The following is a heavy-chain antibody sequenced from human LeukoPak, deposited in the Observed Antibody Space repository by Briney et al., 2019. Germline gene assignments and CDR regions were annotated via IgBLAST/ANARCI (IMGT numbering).Heavy chain of an antibody. V-gene: IGHV1-8*01. CDR2: MNPNSGNT. J-gene: IGHJ4*02. CDR3: ARAGRHYYDSSGYYTYYFDY. Sequence: ASVKVSCKASGGTFRSYDINWVRQATGQGLEWMGWMNPNSGNTGYAQKFQGRVTMTRNTSISIAYMELSSLRSEDTAVYYCARAGRHYYDSSGYYTYYFDYWGQGTLVTVSS. D-gene: IGHD3-22*01. CDR1: GGTFRSYD.